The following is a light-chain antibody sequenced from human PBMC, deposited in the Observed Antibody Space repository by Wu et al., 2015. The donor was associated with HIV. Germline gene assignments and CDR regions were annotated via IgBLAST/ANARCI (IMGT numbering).Light chain of an antibody. CDR2: DAS. J-gene: IGKJ1*01. CDR1: QSVSSN. V-gene: IGKV3-11*01. CDR3: QQRSNWPPT. Sequence: EIVMTQSPATLSVSPGERATLSCRASQSVSSNLAWYQQKPGQAPRLLIYDASNRATGIPARFGGSGSGTDFTLTISSLEPEDSAVYYCQQRSNWPPTFGQGTKGGNQ.